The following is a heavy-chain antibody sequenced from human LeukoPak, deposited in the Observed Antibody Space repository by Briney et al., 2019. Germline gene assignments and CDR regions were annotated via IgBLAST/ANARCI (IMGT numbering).Heavy chain of an antibody. CDR3: ASSYSSSSIDY. Sequence: PSETLSLTCTVSGGPISSGSYYWSWIRQPAGKGLEWIGRIYTSGSTNYNPSLKSRVTISVDTSKNQFSLKLSSVTAADTAVYYCASSYSSSSIDYWGQGTLVTVSS. CDR2: IYTSGST. J-gene: IGHJ4*02. CDR1: GGPISSGSYY. V-gene: IGHV4-61*02. D-gene: IGHD6-6*01.